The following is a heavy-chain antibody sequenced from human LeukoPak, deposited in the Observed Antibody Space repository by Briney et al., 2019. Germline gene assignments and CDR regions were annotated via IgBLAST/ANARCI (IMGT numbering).Heavy chain of an antibody. CDR2: IYYSGST. J-gene: IGHJ4*02. CDR1: GGSITSYY. CDR3: ARLRGCSGGSCYHPNFDS. D-gene: IGHD2-15*01. Sequence: SKTLSLTCTVSGGSITSYYWSWIRQPPGKGLEWIGYIYYSGSTNYNPSLKSRVTLSVDTSKNQFSLKLSSVTAADTAVYYCARLRGCSGGSCYHPNFDSWGQGALVTVSS. V-gene: IGHV4-59*08.